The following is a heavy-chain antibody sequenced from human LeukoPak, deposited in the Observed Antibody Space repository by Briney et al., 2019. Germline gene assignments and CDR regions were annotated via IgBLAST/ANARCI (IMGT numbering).Heavy chain of an antibody. J-gene: IGHJ6*02. CDR3: ARVMVRGVIITHYYYYGMDV. D-gene: IGHD3-10*01. Sequence: GGSQRLSCAASGFTFSRYWMSWVRQAPGKGLEWVANIKHDGGEKYYVDSVKGRFTISRDNAKNSLYLQMNSLRAEDTAVYYCARVMVRGVIITHYYYYGMDVWGQGTTVTVSS. CDR2: IKHDGGEK. V-gene: IGHV3-7*01. CDR1: GFTFSRYW.